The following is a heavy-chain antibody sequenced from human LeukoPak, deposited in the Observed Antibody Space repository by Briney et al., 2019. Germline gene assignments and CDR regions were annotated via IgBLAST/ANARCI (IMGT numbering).Heavy chain of an antibody. J-gene: IGHJ4*02. CDR3: ARVWGIAAASYYFDY. V-gene: IGHV5-51*01. D-gene: IGHD6-13*01. CDR2: IYPGDSHT. CDR1: GYSSTSFW. Sequence: GESLKISCKGSGYSSTSFWIGWVRQMPGKGLEWMGIIYPGDSHTRYSPSFQGQVTISADKSISTAYMQWSSLKASDTAMYYCARVWGIAAASYYFDYWGQGTLVTVSS.